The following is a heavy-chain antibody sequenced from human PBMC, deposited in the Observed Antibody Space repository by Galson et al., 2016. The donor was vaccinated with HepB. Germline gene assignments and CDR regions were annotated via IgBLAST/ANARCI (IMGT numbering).Heavy chain of an antibody. V-gene: IGHV3-23*01. CDR1: GFTYSSFA. CDR2: ISGSGVST. J-gene: IGHJ4*02. D-gene: IGHD3/OR15-3a*01. Sequence: SLRLSCAASGFTYSSFAMSWVRQAPGKGLEWVSVISGSGVSTYYADSVKGRFTISRDNSKNTLYLQMNSLRAEDTAVYYCAKSWTDYSRDYWGQGTLVTVSS. CDR3: AKSWTDYSRDY.